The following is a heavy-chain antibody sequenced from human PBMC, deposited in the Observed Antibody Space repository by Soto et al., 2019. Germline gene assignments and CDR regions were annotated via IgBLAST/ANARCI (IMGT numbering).Heavy chain of an antibody. CDR3: AAALPARPVFDFDY. D-gene: IGHD2-2*01. CDR1: GFTFISAW. Sequence: EVQLVESGGGLVEPGGSLRLSCAASGFTFISAWLNWVRQAPGKGLAWVGRIKSETDGGTKDYAAPVKGRFTISRDDSKNTVYLQMNNLKNEDTAVYYCAAALPARPVFDFDYWGQGTLVTVSS. CDR2: IKSETDGGTK. J-gene: IGHJ4*02. V-gene: IGHV3-15*07.